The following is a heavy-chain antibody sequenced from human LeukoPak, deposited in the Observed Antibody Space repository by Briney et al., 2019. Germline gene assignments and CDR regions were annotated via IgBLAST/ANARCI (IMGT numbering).Heavy chain of an antibody. Sequence: SVKVSCKASGGTFSSYAISWVRQAPGQGLEWMGGIIPIFGTANYAQKFQGRVTITADESTSTAYMELSSLRSEDTAVYYCAPQDPDSSGYYWWYYYYGMDVWGQGTTVTVSS. CDR1: GGTFSSYA. J-gene: IGHJ6*02. V-gene: IGHV1-69*01. D-gene: IGHD3-22*01. CDR2: IIPIFGTA. CDR3: APQDPDSSGYYWWYYYYGMDV.